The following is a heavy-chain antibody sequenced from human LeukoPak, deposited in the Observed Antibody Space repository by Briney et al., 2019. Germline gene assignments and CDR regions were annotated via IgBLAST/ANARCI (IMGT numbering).Heavy chain of an antibody. J-gene: IGHJ5*02. CDR1: GGSFSGYY. V-gene: IGHV4-34*01. CDR3: AKGARFDP. CDR2: INHSGST. Sequence: PSETLSLTCAVYGGSFSGYYWSWIRQPPGKGLEWIGEINHSGSTNYNPSLKSRVTMSVDTSKNQFSLKLSSVTAADTAVYYCAKGARFDPWGQGTLVTVSS.